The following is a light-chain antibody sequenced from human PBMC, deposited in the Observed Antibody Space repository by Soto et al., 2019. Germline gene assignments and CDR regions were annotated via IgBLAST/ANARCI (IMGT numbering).Light chain of an antibody. CDR2: NDN. V-gene: IGLV1-47*02. CDR3: AAWDDSLSSPV. Sequence: QSAVTQPPSASGTPGQRVTISCSGSDSNFGSYYVYWYQQLPGTAPKLLIYNDNRRPSGVSDRFSGSRSGTSASLAITGLRFEDEADYFCAAWDDSLSSPVFGRGTKLTVL. J-gene: IGLJ3*02. CDR1: DSNFGSYY.